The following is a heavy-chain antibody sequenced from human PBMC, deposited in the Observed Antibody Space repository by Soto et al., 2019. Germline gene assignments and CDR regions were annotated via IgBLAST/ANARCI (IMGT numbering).Heavy chain of an antibody. CDR1: GFTFSSYG. J-gene: IGHJ5*02. V-gene: IGHV3-33*01. CDR2: IWYDGSNK. CDR3: ARDLYCSGGSCYSRWFDP. Sequence: QVKLVESGGGVVQPGRSLRLSCAASGFTFSSYGMHWVRQAPGKGLEWVAVIWYDGSNKYYADSVKGRFTISRDNSKNTLYLQMNSLRAEDTAVYYCARDLYCSGGSCYSRWFDPWGQGTLVTVSS. D-gene: IGHD2-15*01.